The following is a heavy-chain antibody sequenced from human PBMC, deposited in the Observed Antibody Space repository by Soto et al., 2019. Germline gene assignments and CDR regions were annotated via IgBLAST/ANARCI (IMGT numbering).Heavy chain of an antibody. CDR3: ARIAGGSNLIYYYSGMDV. J-gene: IGHJ6*02. CDR2: IIPIFGTA. D-gene: IGHD1-26*01. V-gene: IGHV1-69*13. CDR1: GGTFSSYA. Sequence: SVKVSCKASGGTFSSYAISWVRQAPGQGLEWMGGIIPIFGTANYAQKFQGRVTITADESTSTAYMELSSLRSEDTAVYYCARIAGGSNLIYYYSGMDVWGQGTTVTVSS.